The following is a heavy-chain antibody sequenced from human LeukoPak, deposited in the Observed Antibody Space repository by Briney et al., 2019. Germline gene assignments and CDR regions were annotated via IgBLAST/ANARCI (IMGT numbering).Heavy chain of an antibody. Sequence: PGGSLRLSCAASGFTFSSYAMSWVRQAPGKGLEGVSAISGSGGSTYSADSVKGRFTISRDNSKNTLYLQMNSLRAEDTAVYYCAKGQMGGYALWGQGTLVTVSS. CDR1: GFTFSSYA. V-gene: IGHV3-23*01. J-gene: IGHJ4*02. D-gene: IGHD5-12*01. CDR3: AKGQMGGYAL. CDR2: ISGSGGST.